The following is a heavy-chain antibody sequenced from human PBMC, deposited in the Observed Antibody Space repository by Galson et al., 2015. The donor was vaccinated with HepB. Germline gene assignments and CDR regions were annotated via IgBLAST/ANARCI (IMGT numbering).Heavy chain of an antibody. D-gene: IGHD6-19*01. CDR3: VRGEYGRGWPD. Sequence: SLRLSCAASGFTVSSNYMSWVRQAPGKGLEWVSGISGGGGTISYADSVKGRFTISRDSSKNTLDLQMDSLRAGDTAVYYCVRGEYGRGWPDWGQGILVTVSS. CDR1: GFTVSSNY. CDR2: ISGGGGTI. J-gene: IGHJ1*01. V-gene: IGHV3-53*01.